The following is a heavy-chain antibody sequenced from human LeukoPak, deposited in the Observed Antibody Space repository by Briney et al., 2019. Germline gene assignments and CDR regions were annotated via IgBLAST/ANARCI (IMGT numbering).Heavy chain of an antibody. CDR3: ARRGFGELVYYYYYGMDV. CDR1: GYAFTSYG. J-gene: IGHJ6*02. CDR2: ISAYNGNT. D-gene: IGHD3-10*01. Sequence: ASVKVSCKASGYAFTSYGISWVRQAPGQGLEWMGWISAYNGNTNYAQKLQGRVTMTTDTSTSTAYMELRSLRSDDTAVYYCARRGFGELVYYYYYGMDVWGQGTTVTVSS. V-gene: IGHV1-18*01.